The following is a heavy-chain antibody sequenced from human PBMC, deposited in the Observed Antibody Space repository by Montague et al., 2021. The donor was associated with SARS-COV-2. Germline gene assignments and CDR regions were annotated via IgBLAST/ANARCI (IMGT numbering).Heavy chain of an antibody. CDR1: GGSFSTYS. V-gene: IGHV4-34*01. D-gene: IGHD3-10*01. CDR2: IHHGGST. J-gene: IGHJ6*03. CDR3: ARLGDGVVPSPILGVGPYYSYYYMDV. Sequence: SETLSLTCAVHGGSFSTYSWNWIRQPPGKGLEWIGEIHHGGSTNYNPSLKSRVTISAGTSKNQFSLKLTSVAAADTAVYYCARLGDGVVPSPILGVGPYYSYYYMDVWGKGTTVTVPS.